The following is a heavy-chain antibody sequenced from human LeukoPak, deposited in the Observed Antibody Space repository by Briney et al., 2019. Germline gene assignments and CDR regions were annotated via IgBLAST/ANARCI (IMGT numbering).Heavy chain of an antibody. CDR2: INPNSGGT. J-gene: IGHJ4*02. Sequence: GASVKVSCKASGYTFTGYYMHWVRQAPGQGLEWMGWINPNSGGTNYAQKFQGRVTMTRDTSISTAYMELSRLRSDDTAVYYCARDANLDRPYFDYWGQGTLVTVSS. V-gene: IGHV1-2*02. CDR1: GYTFTGYY. D-gene: IGHD1-14*01. CDR3: ARDANLDRPYFDY.